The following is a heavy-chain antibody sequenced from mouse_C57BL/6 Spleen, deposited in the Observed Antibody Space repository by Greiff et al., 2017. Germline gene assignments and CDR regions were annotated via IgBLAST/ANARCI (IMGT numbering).Heavy chain of an antibody. Sequence: EVKLMESGGDLVKPGASLKLSCAASGFTFSSYGMPWVRQTPDKRLEWVATISSGGSYTYYPDSVKGRFTISRDNAKNTLYLQMSSLKSEDTAVYYCARHLDGYYEYFDVWGTGTTVTVSS. D-gene: IGHD2-3*01. CDR1: GFTFSSYG. CDR3: ARHLDGYYEYFDV. CDR2: ISSGGSYT. V-gene: IGHV5-6*01. J-gene: IGHJ1*03.